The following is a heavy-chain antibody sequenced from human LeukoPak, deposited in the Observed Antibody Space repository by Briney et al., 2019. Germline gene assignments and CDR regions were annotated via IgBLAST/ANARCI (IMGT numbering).Heavy chain of an antibody. CDR1: GFTFSSYG. CDR3: ARVEYDILTGSG. D-gene: IGHD3-9*01. Sequence: GGSLRLSCAASGFTFSSYGMHWVRQAPGKGLEWVAFIRYDGSNKYYADSVKGRFTISRDNAKNSLYLQMNSLRAEDTAVYYCARVEYDILTGSGWGQGTLVTVSS. CDR2: IRYDGSNK. J-gene: IGHJ4*02. V-gene: IGHV3-30*02.